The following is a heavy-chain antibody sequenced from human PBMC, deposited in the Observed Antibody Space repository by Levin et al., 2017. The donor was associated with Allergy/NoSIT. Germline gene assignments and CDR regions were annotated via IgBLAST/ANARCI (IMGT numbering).Heavy chain of an antibody. CDR3: ASYQVGGSGIGY. CDR2: IDYGGSA. J-gene: IGHJ4*02. D-gene: IGHD3-10*01. V-gene: IGHV4-31*03. Sequence: SETLSLTCTVSGRFISSGGHHWSWIRQHPGKGLEWIGHIDYGGSANYNPSLNSRLRISIDTSRNQFSLEVRFVTAADTAVYFCASYQVGGSGIGYWGQGTLVTVSS. CDR1: GRFISSGGHH.